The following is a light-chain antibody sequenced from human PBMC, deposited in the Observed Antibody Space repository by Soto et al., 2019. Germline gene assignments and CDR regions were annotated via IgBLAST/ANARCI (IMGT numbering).Light chain of an antibody. CDR3: QKYNSAPVP. Sequence: DIQMTQSPSALSASVGDRVTITCRASQDISSYLAWYQQKPGKAPKLLIYAASTLQSGVPSRFSGSGSGTDFTLTISSLQPEDVATYYCQKYNSAPVPFGQGTKLEIK. J-gene: IGKJ2*01. V-gene: IGKV1-27*01. CDR2: AAS. CDR1: QDISSY.